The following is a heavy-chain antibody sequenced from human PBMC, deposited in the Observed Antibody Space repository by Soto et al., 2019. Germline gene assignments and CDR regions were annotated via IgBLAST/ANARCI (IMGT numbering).Heavy chain of an antibody. CDR3: ARDFSVGGTGN. V-gene: IGHV3-30*03. J-gene: IGHJ4*02. CDR1: TFTFSTYG. D-gene: IGHD2-15*01. Sequence: PGGSLRLSCAASTFTFSTYGMHWVRQAPGKGLEWLAVISFDGSQKYYGDSVKGRFTISRDNSKNTLYLEMNSLRAEDTAVYYCARDFSVGGTGNWGQGTLVTVSS. CDR2: ISFDGSQK.